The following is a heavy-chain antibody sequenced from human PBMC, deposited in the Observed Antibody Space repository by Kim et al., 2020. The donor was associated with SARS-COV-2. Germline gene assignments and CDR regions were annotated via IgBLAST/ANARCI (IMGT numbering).Heavy chain of an antibody. J-gene: IGHJ3*02. D-gene: IGHD3-16*01. V-gene: IGHV1-69*01. CDR3: ARDGAWGSAFDI. Sequence: NYAQTFQGRVTITANESTSTAYMELSSLGSEDTAVYYCARDGAWGSAFDIWGQGTMVTVSS.